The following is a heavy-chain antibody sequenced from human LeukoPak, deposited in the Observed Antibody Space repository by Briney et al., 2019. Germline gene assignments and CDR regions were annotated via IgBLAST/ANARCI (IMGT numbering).Heavy chain of an antibody. CDR1: GGSISGYY. CDR2: IYYSGST. J-gene: IGHJ5*02. Sequence: PSETLSLTCIVSGGSISGYYWSRIRQPPGKGLEWIGYIYYSGSTNYNPSLKSRVTISVDTSKNQFSLKLSSVTAADTAVYYCARDRRGFDPWGQGTLVTVSS. V-gene: IGHV4-59*01. CDR3: ARDRRGFDP.